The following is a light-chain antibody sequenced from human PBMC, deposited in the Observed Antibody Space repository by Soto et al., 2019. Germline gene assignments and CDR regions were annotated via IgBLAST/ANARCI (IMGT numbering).Light chain of an antibody. J-gene: IGLJ1*01. CDR1: SSDVGGYSY. CDR3: CSFAGSNTLFV. Sequence: QSALTQPGSVSGSPGQSVTISCTGTSSDVGGYSYVSWFQQHPGKAPKLMIYDVSKRPSGVPDRFSGSKSGNTASLTICGLQAEDEADYYCCSFAGSNTLFVFGTGTKVTVL. CDR2: DVS. V-gene: IGLV2-11*01.